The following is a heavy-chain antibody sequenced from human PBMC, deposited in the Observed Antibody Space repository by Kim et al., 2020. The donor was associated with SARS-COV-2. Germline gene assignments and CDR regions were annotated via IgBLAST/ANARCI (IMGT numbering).Heavy chain of an antibody. CDR3: AITPPLGVVAGTPFDS. Sequence: KFQGRVTIPRDTSASTAYMELSSLRSEDTAVYYCAITPPLGVVAGTPFDSWGQGTLVTVSS. J-gene: IGHJ4*02. D-gene: IGHD2-15*01. V-gene: IGHV1-3*01.